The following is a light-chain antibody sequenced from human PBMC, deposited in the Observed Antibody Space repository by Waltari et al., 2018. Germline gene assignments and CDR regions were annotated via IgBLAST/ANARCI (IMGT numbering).Light chain of an antibody. CDR2: DVS. Sequence: QSALTQPASVSGSPGQSITISCTGTSYDVGHYHYVSWYQQRPGKAPKLSIYDVSYRPSVVSNRFSGSKSGSTASLTISGLQAEDEVDYHCSAYTSSSTVGVLFGGGTKLTVL. J-gene: IGLJ2*01. CDR1: SYDVGHYHY. V-gene: IGLV2-14*03. CDR3: SAYTSSSTVGVL.